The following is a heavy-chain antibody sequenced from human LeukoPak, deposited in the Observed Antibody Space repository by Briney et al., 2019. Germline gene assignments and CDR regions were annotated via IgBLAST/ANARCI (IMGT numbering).Heavy chain of an antibody. V-gene: IGHV1-18*01. D-gene: IGHD4-17*01. J-gene: IGHJ4*02. CDR1: GYTFTSYG. CDR3: ARHGSVPGDY. CDR2: ISAYDGDT. Sequence: GASVKVSCKASGYTFTSYGISWVRQAPGQGLEWMGWISAYDGDTRYAQKIEGRFFMTTDTSTSTAYMELRSLRPDDTAVYFCARHGSVPGDYWGQGTRVTVSS.